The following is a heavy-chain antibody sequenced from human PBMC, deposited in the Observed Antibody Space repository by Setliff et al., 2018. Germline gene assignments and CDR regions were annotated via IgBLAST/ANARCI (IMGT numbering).Heavy chain of an antibody. CDR3: ASIDWGENFYNMDV. CDR1: GFTFSKYW. J-gene: IGHJ6*03. D-gene: IGHD7-27*01. CDR2: INGDATIT. Sequence: GGSLRLSCGASGFTFSKYWMYWVRQAPGKGLEWVSRINGDATITNYADSVKGRFTISRDNAKSTLYLQMNSLRGEDTAVYFCASIDWGENFYNMDVWGKGTTVTVSS. V-gene: IGHV3-74*01.